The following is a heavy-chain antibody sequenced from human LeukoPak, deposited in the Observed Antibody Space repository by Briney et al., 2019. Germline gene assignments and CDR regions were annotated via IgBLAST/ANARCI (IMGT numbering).Heavy chain of an antibody. CDR1: GYTFTSHD. CDR3: AKDRHSYESSGFDY. V-gene: IGHV1-8*01. Sequence: ASVKVSCKASGYTFTSHDINWVRQATGQGLEWMGWMNPNSGNTGYAQKFQGRVTMTRNTSISTAYMELSSLRSEDTAVYYCAKDRHSYESSGFDYWGQGTLVTVSS. J-gene: IGHJ4*02. CDR2: MNPNSGNT. D-gene: IGHD3-22*01.